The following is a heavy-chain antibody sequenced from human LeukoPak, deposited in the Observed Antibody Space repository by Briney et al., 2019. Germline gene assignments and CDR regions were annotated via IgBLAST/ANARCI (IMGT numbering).Heavy chain of an antibody. CDR2: IRSKANSYAT. Sequence: GGSLRLSCAASGFTFSGSAMHWVRQASGKGLEWVGRIRSKANSYATAYAASVKGRFTISRDDSKNTAYLQMNSLKTEDTAVYYCTPLPYSSGVKRNYYYYMDVWGKGTTVTVSS. D-gene: IGHD6-19*01. CDR3: TPLPYSSGVKRNYYYYMDV. CDR1: GFTFSGSA. V-gene: IGHV3-73*01. J-gene: IGHJ6*03.